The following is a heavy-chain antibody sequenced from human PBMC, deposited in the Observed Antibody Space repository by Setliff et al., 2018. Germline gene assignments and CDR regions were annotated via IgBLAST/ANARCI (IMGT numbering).Heavy chain of an antibody. CDR2: FDPEDGET. CDR1: GYTLTELS. J-gene: IGHJ3*02. D-gene: IGHD3-10*01. V-gene: IGHV1-24*01. CDR3: ATGGLLWFGELSGGAFDI. Sequence: ASVKVSCKVSGYTLTELSMHWVRQAPGRGLEWMGGFDPEDGETIYAQKFQGRVTMTEDTSTDTAYMELSSLRSEDTAVYYCATGGLLWFGELSGGAFDIWGQGTMVTVSS.